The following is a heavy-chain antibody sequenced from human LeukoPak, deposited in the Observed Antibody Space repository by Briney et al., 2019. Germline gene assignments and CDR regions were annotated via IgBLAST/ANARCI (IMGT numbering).Heavy chain of an antibody. Sequence: ASVKVSCKASRYTFTDYYIHWVRQAPGQGLEWMGRINPNSGGTDYAQKFQGRVTMTRDTSTSTAYMELSRLRSDDTAVYYCARAVEVVTISDPHPSFPFDYWGQGTLVTVSS. CDR1: RYTFTDYY. CDR2: INPNSGGT. CDR3: ARAVEVVTISDPHPSFPFDY. J-gene: IGHJ4*02. V-gene: IGHV1-2*06. D-gene: IGHD5-24*01.